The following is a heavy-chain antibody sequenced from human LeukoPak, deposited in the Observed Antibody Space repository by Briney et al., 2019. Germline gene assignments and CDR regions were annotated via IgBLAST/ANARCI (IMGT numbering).Heavy chain of an antibody. V-gene: IGHV3-53*01. Sequence: GGSLRLSCATSGFTFSRSDMHWVRQVPGKGLEWVSVIYSGGSTYYADSVKGRFTISRDNSKNTLYLQMNSLRAEDTAVYYCARGEYSSSPGDYWGQGTLVTVSS. CDR3: ARGEYSSSPGDY. CDR1: GFTFSRSD. J-gene: IGHJ4*02. CDR2: IYSGGST. D-gene: IGHD6-6*01.